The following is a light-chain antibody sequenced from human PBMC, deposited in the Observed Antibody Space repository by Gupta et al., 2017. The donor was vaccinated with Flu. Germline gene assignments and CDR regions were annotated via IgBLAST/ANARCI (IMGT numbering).Light chain of an antibody. CDR3: QQYHASPAT. CDR1: QSVTTS. CDR2: KAS. J-gene: IGKJ1*01. V-gene: IGKV1-5*03. Sequence: DIQMAPSPSTLSASVADSVTITCRASQSVTTSLTWYQQQPGKAPKLLIFKASLLESGVPSRFSGSGSGTEFTLTISSLQADDFATYYCQQYHASPATFGQGAKVEI.